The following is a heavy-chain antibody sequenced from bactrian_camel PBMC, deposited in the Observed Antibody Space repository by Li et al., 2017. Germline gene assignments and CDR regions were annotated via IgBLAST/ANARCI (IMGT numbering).Heavy chain of an antibody. Sequence: VQLVESGGGSVQAGGSLSVSCTVSRRTYSTFCMGWFRQAPGKEREGIAVIDSRGGTAYADSATGRFTISHDRSKNMGYLQMNNLKPEDTGIYYCAADLRRCSISWYRRQEYNSWGQGTQVTVS. D-gene: IGHD6*01. J-gene: IGHJ4*01. CDR3: AADLRRCSISWYRRQEYNS. CDR1: RRTYSTFC. V-gene: IGHV3S53*01. CDR2: IDSRGGT.